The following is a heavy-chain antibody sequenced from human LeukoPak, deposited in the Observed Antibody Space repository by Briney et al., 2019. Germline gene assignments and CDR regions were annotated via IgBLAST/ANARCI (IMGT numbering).Heavy chain of an antibody. CDR3: ARGGLSIAARPTRPFDI. Sequence: SETLSLTCTVSGGSISSYYWSWIRQPAGKGLEWIGRIYTSGSTNYNPSLKSRVTIPVDTSKNQFSLKLSSVTAADTAVYYCARGGLSIAARPTRPFDIWGQGTMVTVSS. J-gene: IGHJ3*02. D-gene: IGHD6-6*01. V-gene: IGHV4-4*07. CDR1: GGSISSYY. CDR2: IYTSGST.